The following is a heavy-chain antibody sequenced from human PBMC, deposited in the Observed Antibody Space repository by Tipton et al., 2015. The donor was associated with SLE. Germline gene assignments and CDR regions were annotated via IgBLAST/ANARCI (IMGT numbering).Heavy chain of an antibody. V-gene: IGHV3-23*01. CDR2: ISGSGGST. CDR1: GFTFSSYA. J-gene: IGHJ6*03. D-gene: IGHD3-22*01. CDR3: AKDEDYYDDSGVGYYYYMDV. Sequence: SLRLSCAASGFTFSSYAMSWVRQAPGKGLEWVSAISGSGGSTYYADSVKGRFTISRDNSKNSLYLQMNSLRAEDTAVYYCAKDEDYYDDSGVGYYYYMDVWGKGTTVTVSS.